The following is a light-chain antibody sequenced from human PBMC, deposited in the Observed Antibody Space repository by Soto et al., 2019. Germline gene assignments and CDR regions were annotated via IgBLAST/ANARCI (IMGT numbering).Light chain of an antibody. CDR3: GTWDSSLSAWV. CDR1: SSNIGNNY. V-gene: IGLV1-51*01. Sequence: QSVLTQPPSVSAAPGQKVTISCSGSSSNIGNNYVSWYQQLPGTAPKLLIYDNNKRPSGIPDRFSGSKSGTSATLGITGLQTGDEADYYCGTWDSSLSAWVFGGWDQADRP. CDR2: DNN. J-gene: IGLJ3*02.